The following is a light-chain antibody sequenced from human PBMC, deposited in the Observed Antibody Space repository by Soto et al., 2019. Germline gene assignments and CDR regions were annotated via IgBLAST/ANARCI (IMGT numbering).Light chain of an antibody. CDR1: QNINSK. CDR2: DAY. V-gene: IGKV1-5*01. Sequence: DIQMTQSPSTLSASVGDRVAITCRASQNINSKLAWYQKKPGKAPQLLISDAYNLESGVPSRFSGSVSGTEFTLTIGGLQPDDFATYYCQQYDTYIRYTFGQGTTLDIK. J-gene: IGKJ2*01. CDR3: QQYDTYIRYT.